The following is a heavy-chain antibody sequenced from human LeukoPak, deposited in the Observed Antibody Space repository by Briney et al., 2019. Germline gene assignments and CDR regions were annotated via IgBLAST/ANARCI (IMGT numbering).Heavy chain of an antibody. CDR2: IYSGGTT. Sequence: PGGSLRLSCAASGFTVSSNYMSWVRQAPGKGLEWVSVIYSGGTTYYTESVKGRFTISRDNSKNTLYLQMYSLRAEDTAVYYCVVRASMVRGVITMDVWGQGTTVTVSS. V-gene: IGHV3-53*01. CDR3: VVRASMVRGVITMDV. D-gene: IGHD3-10*01. J-gene: IGHJ6*02. CDR1: GFTVSSNY.